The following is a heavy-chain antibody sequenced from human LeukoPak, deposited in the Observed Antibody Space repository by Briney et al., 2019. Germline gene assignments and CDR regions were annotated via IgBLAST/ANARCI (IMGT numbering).Heavy chain of an antibody. CDR1: GGSFSGYY. V-gene: IGHV4-34*01. CDR2: INHSGST. Sequence: SETLSLTCAVYGGSFSGYYWSWIRQPPGKGLEWIGEINHSGSTNYNPSLKSRVTISVDTSKNQFSLKLSSVTAADTAVYYCARVWFGELSAFDIWGQGTMVTVSS. CDR3: ARVWFGELSAFDI. J-gene: IGHJ3*02. D-gene: IGHD3-10*01.